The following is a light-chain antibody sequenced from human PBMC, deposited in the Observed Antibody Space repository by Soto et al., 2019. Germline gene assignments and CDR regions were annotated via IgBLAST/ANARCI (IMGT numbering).Light chain of an antibody. V-gene: IGLV2-14*03. CDR3: SSYTSTNTVV. CDR1: SSDVGGYNY. CDR2: DVS. J-gene: IGLJ2*01. Sequence: QSVLTQPASVSGSPGQSITISCTGTSSDVGGYNYVSWYQQHPGKPPKLMIFDVSNRPSGVSDRFSGSKSGNTASLTISGLQAEDEADYYCSSYTSTNTVVFGGGTKVTVL.